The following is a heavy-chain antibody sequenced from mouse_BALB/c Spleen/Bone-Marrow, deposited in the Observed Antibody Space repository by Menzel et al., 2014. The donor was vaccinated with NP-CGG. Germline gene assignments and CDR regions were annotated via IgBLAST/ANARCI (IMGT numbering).Heavy chain of an antibody. D-gene: IGHD1-1*01. J-gene: IGHJ4*01. CDR2: IYPYNGGT. V-gene: IGHV1S29*02. Sequence: EVQVVESGPELVKPGASVKISCKASGYTFTDYNMHWVKQRHGKSLEWIGYIYPYNGGTGYNQKFKSKATLTVDNSSSTAYMELRSLTSEDSAVYYCARELSRAMDYWGQGTSVTVSS. CDR3: ARELSRAMDY. CDR1: GYTFTDYN.